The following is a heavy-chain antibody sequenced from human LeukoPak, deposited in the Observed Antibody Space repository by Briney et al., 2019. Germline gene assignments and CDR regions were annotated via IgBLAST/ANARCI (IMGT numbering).Heavy chain of an antibody. J-gene: IGHJ4*02. D-gene: IGHD2-2*01. CDR2: ISSTGGYA. V-gene: IGHV3-23*01. CDR1: GFIFRNYD. CDR3: AKYVASSQPPDY. Sequence: GGSLRLSCEVSGFIFRNYDMTWVRQIPGKGLEWVASISSTGGYAPHADSVKGRFTISRDNSNNMLYLQMNSLRVEDTAAYYCAKYVASSQPPDYRSQGTWVTVSS.